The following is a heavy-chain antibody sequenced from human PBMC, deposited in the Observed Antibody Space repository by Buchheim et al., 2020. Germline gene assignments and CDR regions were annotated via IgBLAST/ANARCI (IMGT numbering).Heavy chain of an antibody. Sequence: QVQLVESGGGVVQPGRSLRLSCAASGFTFSSYAMHWVRQAPGKGLEWVAVISYDGSNKYYADSVKGRFTISRDNSKNTLYLQMNSLRAEDTAVYYCAEPLYGYSSGTSGWGQGTL. D-gene: IGHD6-19*01. CDR1: GFTFSSYA. V-gene: IGHV3-30-3*01. J-gene: IGHJ4*02. CDR2: ISYDGSNK. CDR3: AEPLYGYSSGTSG.